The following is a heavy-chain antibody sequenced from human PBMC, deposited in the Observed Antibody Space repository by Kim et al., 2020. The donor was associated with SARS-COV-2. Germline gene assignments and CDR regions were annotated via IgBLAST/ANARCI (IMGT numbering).Heavy chain of an antibody. CDR2: IYSGGST. J-gene: IGHJ4*02. D-gene: IGHD7-27*01. Sequence: GGSLRLSCAASGFTVSTSYMTWVRQAPGKGLEWVSVIYSGGSTQYADSVKGRFTISRDTSKNTVYVQMNSLRVEDTAVYYCARDLGEALDYWGQGTLVTVSS. V-gene: IGHV3-66*01. CDR1: GFTVSTSY. CDR3: ARDLGEALDY.